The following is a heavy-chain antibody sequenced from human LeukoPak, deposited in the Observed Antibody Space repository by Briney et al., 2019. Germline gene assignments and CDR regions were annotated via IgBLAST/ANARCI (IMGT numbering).Heavy chain of an antibody. CDR3: ARDPYSGSYGNYYYYFMDV. CDR2: ISWNSGNI. CDR1: GFTFDDYG. Sequence: GRSLRLSCAASGFTFDDYGMHWVRQAPGKGLEWVSGISWNSGNIGYADSVKGRFTISRDNAKNSLYLQMNSLRAEDTAVYYCARDPYSGSYGNYYYYFMDVWGKGTTVTISS. V-gene: IGHV3-9*01. J-gene: IGHJ6*03. D-gene: IGHD1-26*01.